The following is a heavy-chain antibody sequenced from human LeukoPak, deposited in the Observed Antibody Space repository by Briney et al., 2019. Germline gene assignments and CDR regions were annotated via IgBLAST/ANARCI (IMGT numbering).Heavy chain of an antibody. CDR3: TPSYYYDSSGYNY. J-gene: IGHJ4*02. CDR2: IKSKTDGGTT. Sequence: GGSLRLSCAASGFTFSNAWMSWVRQAPGKGLEWVGRIKSKTDGGTTDCAAPVKGRFTISRDDSKNTLYLQMNSLKTGDTAVYYCTPSYYYDSSGYNYWGQGTLVTVSS. CDR1: GFTFSNAW. D-gene: IGHD3-22*01. V-gene: IGHV3-15*01.